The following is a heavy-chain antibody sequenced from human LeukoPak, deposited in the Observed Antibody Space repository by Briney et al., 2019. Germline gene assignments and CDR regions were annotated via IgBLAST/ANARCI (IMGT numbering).Heavy chain of an antibody. Sequence: GSLSLSCAASGFTFSSYAMHWVRQAPGKGLEWVAVISYDGSNKYYADSVKGRFTISRDNSKNTLYLQMNSLRAEDTAVYYCARDAYHKSGSYYPYWGQGTLVTVSS. CDR1: GFTFSSYA. CDR3: ARDAYHKSGSYYPY. CDR2: ISYDGSNK. V-gene: IGHV3-30-3*01. J-gene: IGHJ4*02. D-gene: IGHD1-26*01.